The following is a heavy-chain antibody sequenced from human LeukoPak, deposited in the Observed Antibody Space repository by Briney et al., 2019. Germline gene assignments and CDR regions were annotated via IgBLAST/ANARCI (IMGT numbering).Heavy chain of an antibody. CDR1: GYTFRTYW. CDR3: ARHRAAGGSYYYGADV. D-gene: IGHD6-13*01. CDR2: INPVDSHT. Sequence: GESLKISCKGSGYTFRTYWIAWLRQMPGKGLEGMGIINPVDSHTRYSPSFQGQVTISADESTTTAYLQWSRLKASDTAMYYCARHRAAGGSYYYGADVWGQGTTVTVSS. V-gene: IGHV5-51*01. J-gene: IGHJ6*02.